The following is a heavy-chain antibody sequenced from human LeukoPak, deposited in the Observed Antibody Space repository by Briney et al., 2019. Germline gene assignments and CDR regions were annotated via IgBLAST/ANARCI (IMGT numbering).Heavy chain of an antibody. J-gene: IGHJ4*02. CDR2: IYDSGST. CDR1: GGSIRSSYYY. V-gene: IGHV4-39*01. Sequence: SETLSLTCTVSGGSIRSSYYYWGWIRQPPGKGLEWIGSIYDSGSTYYNPSLKSRVTISVDTSKNQFSLKLSSVTAADTAVYYCARIRWLQHFDYWGQGTLVTVSS. CDR3: ARIRWLQHFDY. D-gene: IGHD5-24*01.